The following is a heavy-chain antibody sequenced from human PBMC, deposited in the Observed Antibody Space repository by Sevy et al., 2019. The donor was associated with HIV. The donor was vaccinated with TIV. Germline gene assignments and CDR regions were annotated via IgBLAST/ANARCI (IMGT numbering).Heavy chain of an antibody. V-gene: IGHV3-23*01. Sequence: GGSLRLSCVASGFNFNIYSMSWVRQAPGKGLEWVSTLSFGCGRINHADSVQGRFTMSRDDSKKTVYLGMNSLRAEDTAGYYCAREGCTRPHDHWGQGTLVTVSS. D-gene: IGHD2-8*01. CDR2: LSFGCGRI. CDR1: GFNFNIYS. CDR3: AREGCTRPHDH. J-gene: IGHJ4*02.